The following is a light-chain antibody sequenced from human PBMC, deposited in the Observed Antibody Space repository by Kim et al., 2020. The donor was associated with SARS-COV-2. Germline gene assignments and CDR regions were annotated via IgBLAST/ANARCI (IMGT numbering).Light chain of an antibody. V-gene: IGKV1D-13*01. CDR2: DAS. CDR1: QGIRSD. Sequence: ASVGDTVTITCRASQGIRSDLAWYQQKPGHAPTILIYDASTLENGVPSRFSGSGSGTEFSLTISSLQSEDFATYYCQQSNDYRPLTFGGGTKLEI. J-gene: IGKJ4*01. CDR3: QQSNDYRPLT.